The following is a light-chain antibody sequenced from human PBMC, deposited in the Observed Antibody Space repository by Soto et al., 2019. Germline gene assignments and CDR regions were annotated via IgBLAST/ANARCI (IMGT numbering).Light chain of an antibody. CDR3: MQGSHWPWT. J-gene: IGKJ1*01. CDR2: QVS. CDR1: QSLVYTDGSTS. Sequence: DAVLTQSPLSLPVTLGQPASISCRSSQSLVYTDGSTSLSWFQLRPGQSPRRLIYQVSNRDAGVTDRFSGSGSGTDFTLKISRVEAEDVGDYYCMQGSHWPWTLGQGTKVEI. V-gene: IGKV2-30*01.